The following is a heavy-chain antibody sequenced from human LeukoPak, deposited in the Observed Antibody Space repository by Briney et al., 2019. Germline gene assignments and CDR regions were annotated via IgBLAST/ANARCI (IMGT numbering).Heavy chain of an antibody. V-gene: IGHV3-66*01. Sequence: GGSLRLSCAASGFTVSSNEMSWVRQAPGKGLEWVSVIYSGGSTYYADSVKGRFTISRDNSKNTLYLQMNSLRAEDTAVYYCAGVPPEVLPAAIHPIDYWGQGTLVTVSS. D-gene: IGHD2-2*01. CDR2: IYSGGST. J-gene: IGHJ4*02. CDR3: AGVPPEVLPAAIHPIDY. CDR1: GFTVSSNE.